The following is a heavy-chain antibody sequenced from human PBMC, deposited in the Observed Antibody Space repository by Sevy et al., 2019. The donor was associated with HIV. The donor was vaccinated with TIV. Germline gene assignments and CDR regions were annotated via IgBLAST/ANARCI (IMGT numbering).Heavy chain of an antibody. J-gene: IGHJ4*02. CDR1: GFTFSSYE. CDR3: ARDDIVARDYFDY. V-gene: IGHV3-21*01. Sequence: GGSLRLSCEASGFTFSSYEMNWVRQAPGKGLEWVSSISSSSNYIYYADSVKGRFTISRDNAKNSLYLHMNSLRAEDTAVYYCARDDIVARDYFDYWGQGTLVTVSS. D-gene: IGHD2-15*01. CDR2: ISSSSNYI.